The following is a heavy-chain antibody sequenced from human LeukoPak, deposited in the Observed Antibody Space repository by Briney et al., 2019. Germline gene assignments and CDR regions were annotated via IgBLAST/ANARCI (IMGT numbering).Heavy chain of an antibody. CDR3: ARGGSWYFDHQGYFDY. CDR1: GGSFSGYY. Sequence: PSETLSLTCAVYGGSFSGYYWSWIRQPPGKGLEWIGEINHSGSTNYNPSLKSRVTISVDTSKNQFSLKLSSVTAADTAVYYCARGGSWYFDHQGYFDYWGQGTLVTVSS. V-gene: IGHV4-34*01. D-gene: IGHD3-9*01. CDR2: INHSGST. J-gene: IGHJ4*02.